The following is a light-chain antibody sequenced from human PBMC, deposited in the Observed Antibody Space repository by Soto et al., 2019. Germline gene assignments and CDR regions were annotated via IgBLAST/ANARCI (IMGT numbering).Light chain of an antibody. CDR3: HCSDSSISSEEVV. Sequence: QSVLTQPPSVSGAPGQRVTISCTGSSSNIGAGYYVHWYQQLPGTAPKLLIYGNSKGPSGVPDRFSGSKSGTSASLAITGLQDDDEEAYYCHCSDSSISSEEVVFGGGTKVTVL. J-gene: IGLJ2*01. CDR1: SSNIGAGYY. V-gene: IGLV1-40*01. CDR2: GNS.